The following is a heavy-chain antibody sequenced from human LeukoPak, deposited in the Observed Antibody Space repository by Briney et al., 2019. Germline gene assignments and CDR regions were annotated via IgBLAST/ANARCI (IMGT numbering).Heavy chain of an antibody. D-gene: IGHD3-22*01. V-gene: IGHV1-69*05. J-gene: IGHJ5*02. CDR1: GGTFSSYA. CDR3: ARDLGYYDSSGSQWFDP. CDR2: IIPIFGTA. Sequence: SVKVSCKASGGTFSSYAISWVRQAPGQGLEWMGGIIPIFGTANYAQKFQGRVTITTDESTSTAYMELSSLRSEDTAVYYCARDLGYYDSSGSQWFDPWGQRTLVTVSS.